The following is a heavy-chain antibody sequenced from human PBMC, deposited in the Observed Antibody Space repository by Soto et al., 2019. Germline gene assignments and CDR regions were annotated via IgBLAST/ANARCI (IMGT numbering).Heavy chain of an antibody. CDR3: ARARNRYFDY. J-gene: IGHJ4*02. D-gene: IGHD1-1*01. V-gene: IGHV4-61*01. CDR1: GGSMTTGSYF. CDR2: VFRSGSI. Sequence: QVQLQESGPGLVRPSESLSLTCNVSGGSMTTGSYFWSWIRQPPGKGLEWIGYVFRSGSINYSPSFKSRVTIPIDTSKNQFSLMLKSVTAADTAVYFCARARNRYFDYWGQGALVTVSS.